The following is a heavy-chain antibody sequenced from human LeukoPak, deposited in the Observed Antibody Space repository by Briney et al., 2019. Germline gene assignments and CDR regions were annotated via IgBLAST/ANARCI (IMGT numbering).Heavy chain of an antibody. CDR3: TTDGAGSDYGYSNDAFDI. Sequence: GGSLRLSCAASGFTFSNAWMSWVRQAPGKGLEWVGRIKSKTDGGTTDYAAPVKGRFTISRDDSKNTLYLQMNSLKTEDTAVYYCTTDGAGSDYGYSNDAFDIWGQGTMVTVSS. CDR2: IKSKTDGGTT. V-gene: IGHV3-15*01. J-gene: IGHJ3*02. CDR1: GFTFSNAW. D-gene: IGHD4-17*01.